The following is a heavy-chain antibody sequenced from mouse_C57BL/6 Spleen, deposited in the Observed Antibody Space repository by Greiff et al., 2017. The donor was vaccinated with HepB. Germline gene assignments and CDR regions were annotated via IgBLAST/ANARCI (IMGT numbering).Heavy chain of an antibody. V-gene: IGHV6-3*01. CDR2: IRLKSDNYAT. J-gene: IGHJ4*01. D-gene: IGHD1-1*01. CDR1: GFTFSNYW. CDR3: TNYYGSSIYAMDY. Sequence: EVQRVESGGGLVQPGGSMKLSCVASGFTFSNYWMNWVRQSPEKGLEWVAQIRLKSDNYATHYAESVKGRFTISRDDSKSSVYLQMNNLRAEDTGIYYCTNYYGSSIYAMDYWGQGTSVTVSS.